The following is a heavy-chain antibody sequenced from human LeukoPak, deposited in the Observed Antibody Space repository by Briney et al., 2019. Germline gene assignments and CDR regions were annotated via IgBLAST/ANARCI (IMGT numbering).Heavy chain of an antibody. CDR1: GGTFSSYA. V-gene: IGHV1-69*05. CDR2: IIPIFGTA. CDR3: ARGTRKTDYYFDY. Sequence: SVKVSCKASGGTFSSYAISRVRQAPGQGLEWMGGIIPIFGTANYAQKFQGRVTITTDESTSTAYMELSSLRSEDTAVYYCARGTRKTDYYFDYWGQGTLVTVSS. D-gene: IGHD3-10*01. J-gene: IGHJ4*02.